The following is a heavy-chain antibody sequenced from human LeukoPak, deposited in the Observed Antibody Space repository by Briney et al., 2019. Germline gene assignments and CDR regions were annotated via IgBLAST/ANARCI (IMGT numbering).Heavy chain of an antibody. V-gene: IGHV3-21*01. Sequence: PGGSLGLSLAASGFTFGSYSMNWVRQAPGKGLEWVSSISSSSSYIYYADSVKGRFTISRDNAKNSLYLQMNSLRAEDTAVYYCARDDGDYDFDYWGQGTLVTVSS. CDR3: ARDDGDYDFDY. CDR1: GFTFGSYS. D-gene: IGHD4-17*01. J-gene: IGHJ4*02. CDR2: ISSSSSYI.